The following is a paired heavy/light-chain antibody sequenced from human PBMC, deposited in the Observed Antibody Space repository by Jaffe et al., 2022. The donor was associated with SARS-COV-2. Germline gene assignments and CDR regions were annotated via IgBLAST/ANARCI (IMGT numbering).Heavy chain of an antibody. CDR2: IYSGGST. V-gene: IGHV3-53*01. D-gene: IGHD4-17*01. J-gene: IGHJ4*02. CDR1: GFNVSNNY. Sequence: EVQLVESGGGLIQPGGSLRLSCAASGFNVSNNYMSWVRQAPGKGLEWVLIIYSGGSTDYADSVKGRFTISRDNSMNTLFLQMNSMRVEDTAVYYCARDTGLRGYLDSWGQGTLVTVSS. CDR3: ARDTGLRGYLDS.
Light chain of an antibody. CDR1: QSVSSN. CDR2: DAS. Sequence: EIVMTQSPATLSVSPGERATLSCRASQSVSSNLAWYQQKAGQAPRLLIYDASTRATGIPARFSGSGSGTEFTLTISSLQSEDFAVYYCQQYNNWPPYTFGQGTKLEIK. V-gene: IGKV3-15*01. CDR3: QQYNNWPPYT. J-gene: IGKJ2*01.